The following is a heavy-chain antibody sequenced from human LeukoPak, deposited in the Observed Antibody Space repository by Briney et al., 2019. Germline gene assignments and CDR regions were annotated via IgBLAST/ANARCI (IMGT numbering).Heavy chain of an antibody. CDR1: GFTFNSYD. Sequence: PGGSLRLSCEASGFTFNSYDMHWVRQAPGKGLEWVAFIRYDGVNEYFVDSVRGRFTISRDNPRNTLYLQMNSLRAEDTAVYYCAKDPTRSGLNWFDPWGQGTLVTVSS. D-gene: IGHD2-15*01. J-gene: IGHJ5*02. V-gene: IGHV3-30*02. CDR3: AKDPTRSGLNWFDP. CDR2: IRYDGVNE.